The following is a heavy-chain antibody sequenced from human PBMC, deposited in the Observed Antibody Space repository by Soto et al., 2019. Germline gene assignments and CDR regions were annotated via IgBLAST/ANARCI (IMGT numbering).Heavy chain of an antibody. CDR3: ARGQFHHVSNYHYALDV. CDR1: GGTFSSYA. Sequence: QVQLVQSGAEVKKPGSSVKVSCKASGGTFSSYAISWVRQAPGQGLEWMGGFIPMFNRPHSARKFQGRVTITADESTRTAYMELSSRISEDTAFYYCARGQFHHVSNYHYALDVWGQGTTVTVSS. V-gene: IGHV1-69*01. J-gene: IGHJ6*02. CDR2: FIPMFNRP.